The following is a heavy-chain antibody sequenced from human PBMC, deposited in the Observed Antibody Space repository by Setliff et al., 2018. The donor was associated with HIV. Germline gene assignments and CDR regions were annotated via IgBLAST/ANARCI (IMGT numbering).Heavy chain of an antibody. V-gene: IGHV4-34*01. Sequence: SETLSLTCAVYGGSFSGYYWSWIRQPPGKGLEWIGEINHSGSTNYNPSLKSRVTISVDKSKSHFSLKLSSVTAADTAVYYCARGQHSSTWGALFDYWGQGTLVTVSS. D-gene: IGHD6-13*01. CDR1: GGSFSGYY. J-gene: IGHJ4*02. CDR3: ARGQHSSTWGALFDY. CDR2: INHSGST.